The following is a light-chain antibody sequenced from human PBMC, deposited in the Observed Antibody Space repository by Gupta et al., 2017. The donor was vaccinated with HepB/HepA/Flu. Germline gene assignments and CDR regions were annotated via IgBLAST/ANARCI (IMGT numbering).Light chain of an antibody. J-gene: IGKJ1*01. CDR3: QQSNSFPRT. CDR1: QGISSW. V-gene: IGKV1-12*01. CDR2: AAS. Sequence: DLQMTPSPSSVSASVGDRVTITCRASQGISSWLDWYQQKPGKAPKLLIYAASSLQSGVPSRFSGSGSGTDFTLTISSLQPEDFATYYCQQSNSFPRTFGQGTKVEIK.